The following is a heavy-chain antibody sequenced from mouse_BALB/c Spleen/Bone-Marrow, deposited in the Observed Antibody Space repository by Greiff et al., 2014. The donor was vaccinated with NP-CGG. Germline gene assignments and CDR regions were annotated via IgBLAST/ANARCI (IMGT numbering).Heavy chain of an antibody. V-gene: IGHV14-3*02. Sequence: VQLKESGAELVKPGASVKLSCTASGFNIKDTYMHWVRQRPEQGLEWIGRIDPANGNTEYDPKFQGKATITADTSSNTAYLQLSSLTSEDTAVYYCALLYGNYDYWGQGTTLTVSS. D-gene: IGHD2-10*02. CDR3: ALLYGNYDY. CDR1: GFNIKDTY. J-gene: IGHJ2*01. CDR2: IDPANGNT.